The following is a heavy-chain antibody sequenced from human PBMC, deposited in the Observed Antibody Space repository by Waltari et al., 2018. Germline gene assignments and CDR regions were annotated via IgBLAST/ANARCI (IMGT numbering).Heavy chain of an antibody. CDR1: GFTFSSYW. Sequence: EVQLEESGGGLVQPGGSLRLSCAASGFTFSSYWMNWVRQAPGKGLEWVANIKQDGSETYYADSLKGRFTISRDNAKNSLYLQMNSLRAEDTALYYCARDHVFRGDFWSGYYDSWGQGTLVTVSS. V-gene: IGHV3-7*01. CDR3: ARDHVFRGDFWSGYYDS. D-gene: IGHD3-3*01. CDR2: IKQDGSET. J-gene: IGHJ4*02.